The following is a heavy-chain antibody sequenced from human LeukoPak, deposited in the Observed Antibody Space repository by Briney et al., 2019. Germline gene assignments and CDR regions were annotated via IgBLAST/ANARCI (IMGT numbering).Heavy chain of an antibody. CDR1: GFTFSSYG. CDR3: AEGTRGRWLQLGYFDY. D-gene: IGHD5-24*01. J-gene: IGHJ4*02. CDR2: IRYNGSNK. V-gene: IGHV3-30*02. Sequence: GGSLRLSCAASGFTFSSYGMHWVRQAPGKGLEWGAFIRYNGSNKYYAESVKGRFTISRDNSKNTPYLQMNSLRAEDTAVSYCAEGTRGRWLQLGYFDYWGQGTLVTVSS.